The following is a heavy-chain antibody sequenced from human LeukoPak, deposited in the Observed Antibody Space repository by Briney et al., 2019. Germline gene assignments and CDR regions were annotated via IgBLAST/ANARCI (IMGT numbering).Heavy chain of an antibody. Sequence: PSETLSLTCTVSGGSISSSSYYWGWIRQPPGKGLEWIGSIYYSGNTYYNPSLKRRVTISVDTSKNQFSLNLSSVTVADTAVYYCARDRLSLGAFDIWGPGTTVIVSS. CDR3: ARDRLSLGAFDI. CDR1: GGSISSSSYY. D-gene: IGHD3-16*01. J-gene: IGHJ3*02. V-gene: IGHV4-39*07. CDR2: IYYSGNT.